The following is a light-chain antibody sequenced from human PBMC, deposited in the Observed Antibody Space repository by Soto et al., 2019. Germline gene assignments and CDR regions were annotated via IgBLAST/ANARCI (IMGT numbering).Light chain of an antibody. CDR3: SSWLTSSTYV. V-gene: IGLV2-14*01. Sequence: QSVLTQPASVSGSPGQSITISCTGTSSDVGGYDYVSWYQQHPGKAPKLMIYDVSDRPSGVSDRFSGSKSVNTASLTISGLQAEDEADYYSSSWLTSSTYVLGTGTKVTVL. CDR2: DVS. CDR1: SSDVGGYDY. J-gene: IGLJ1*01.